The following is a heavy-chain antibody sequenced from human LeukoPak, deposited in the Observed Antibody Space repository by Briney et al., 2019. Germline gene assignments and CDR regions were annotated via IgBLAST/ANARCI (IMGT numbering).Heavy chain of an antibody. Sequence: GGSLRLSCAASGFTFSSYGMSWVRQAPGKGLQWVSSISDSGDSTYYADSVKGRFTISRDTSKNTLSLQMNSLRAEDTAVYYCAKDGVPSRWFGRNYFDYWGQGTLVTVSS. CDR3: AKDGVPSRWFGRNYFDY. D-gene: IGHD3-10*01. J-gene: IGHJ4*02. CDR1: GFTFSSYG. V-gene: IGHV3-23*01. CDR2: ISDSGDST.